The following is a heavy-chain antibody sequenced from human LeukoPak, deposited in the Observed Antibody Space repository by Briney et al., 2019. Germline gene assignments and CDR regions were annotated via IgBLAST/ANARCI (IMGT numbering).Heavy chain of an antibody. CDR1: GYTFTGYY. V-gene: IGHV1-2*02. CDR2: INPNSGGT. J-gene: IGHJ4*02. CDR3: ARDKGSGMLPFDY. Sequence: ASVKVSCKASGYTFTGYYMHWVRQAPGQGLEWMGWINPNSGGTNYAQKFQGRVTMTRVTSISTAYMEMKGLTIGDTAVYYCARDKGSGMLPFDYWGQGTRVTVSS. D-gene: IGHD1-1*01.